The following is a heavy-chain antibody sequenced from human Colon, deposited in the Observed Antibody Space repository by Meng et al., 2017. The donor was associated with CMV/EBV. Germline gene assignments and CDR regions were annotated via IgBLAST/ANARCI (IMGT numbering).Heavy chain of an antibody. J-gene: IGHJ3*02. CDR2: IGGPGDT. CDR3: AKDDPSGNGVYDAFDI. V-gene: IGHV3-23*01. D-gene: IGHD2-8*01. Sequence: GGSLRLSCTAAGFTFSVHAMSWVRQAPGKGLKWVSTIGGPGDTFYADSVRGRFTISRDNSKNTLYLQMNSLRAEDTAVYYCAKDDPSGNGVYDAFDIWGQGTMVTVSS. CDR1: GFTFSVHA.